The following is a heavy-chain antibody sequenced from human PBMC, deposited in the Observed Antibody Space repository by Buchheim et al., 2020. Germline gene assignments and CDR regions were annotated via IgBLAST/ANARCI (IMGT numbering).Heavy chain of an antibody. V-gene: IGHV3-15*07. D-gene: IGHD3-9*01. CDR3: AATSYYDVLTGYYGPPG. Sequence: EVQLVESGGGLVKPGGSLRLSCAASGFTFTNAWMSWFRQAPGKGLEWVGRIQSMTDDGTTDYAAPVKGRFSISRDDSKNTLYLQMNSLKTEDTAVYYCAATSYYDVLTGYYGPPGWGQGTL. CDR2: IQSMTDDGTT. J-gene: IGHJ4*02. CDR1: GFTFTNAW.